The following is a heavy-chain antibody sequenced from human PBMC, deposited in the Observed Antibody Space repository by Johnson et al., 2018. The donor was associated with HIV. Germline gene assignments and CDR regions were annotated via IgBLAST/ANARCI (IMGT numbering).Heavy chain of an antibody. D-gene: IGHD3-9*01. CDR3: AKDMLTGYYNPDGFDI. CDR1: GFSFSPYA. Sequence: VQLVESGGGVVQPGRSLRLSCAASGFSFSPYALHWVRQTPGKGLEWVSGISWNSGSIVYADSVKGRFTISRDNAKNSLYLQMNSLRAEDTALYYCAKDMLTGYYNPDGFDIWGQGTMVTVS. J-gene: IGHJ3*02. CDR2: ISWNSGSI. V-gene: IGHV3-9*01.